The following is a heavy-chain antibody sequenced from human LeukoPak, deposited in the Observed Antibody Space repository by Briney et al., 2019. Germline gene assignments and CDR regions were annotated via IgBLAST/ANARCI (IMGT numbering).Heavy chain of an antibody. J-gene: IGHJ5*02. CDR3: AKAEDGSGALGFDP. Sequence: PGRSLRLSCAASGFTFSSYGMHWVRQAPGKGLEWVAVISYDGSNKYYTDSVKGRFTISRDNSKNTLYLQMNSPRAEDTAVYYCAKAEDGSGALGFDPWGQGTLVTVSS. CDR2: ISYDGSNK. D-gene: IGHD3-10*01. V-gene: IGHV3-30*18. CDR1: GFTFSSYG.